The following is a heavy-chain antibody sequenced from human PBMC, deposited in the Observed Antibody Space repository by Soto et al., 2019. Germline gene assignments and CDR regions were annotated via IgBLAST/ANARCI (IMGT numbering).Heavy chain of an antibody. Sequence: GGSLRLSCAASGFTFSSYGMHWVRQAPGKGLEWVAVIWYDGSNKYYADSVKGRFTISRDNSKNTLYLQMNSLRAEDTAVYYCARDLSEEYSGYDYYYWGQGTLVTVSS. D-gene: IGHD5-12*01. CDR3: ARDLSEEYSGYDYYY. J-gene: IGHJ4*02. CDR2: IWYDGSNK. V-gene: IGHV3-33*01. CDR1: GFTFSSYG.